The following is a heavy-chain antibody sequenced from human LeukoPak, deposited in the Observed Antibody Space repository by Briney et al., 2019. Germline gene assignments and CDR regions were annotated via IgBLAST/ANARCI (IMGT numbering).Heavy chain of an antibody. CDR3: ARGGGLDV. D-gene: IGHD3-16*01. V-gene: IGHV3-7*03. CDR1: GFTFSSYW. Sequence: HPGGSLRLSCAASGFTFSSYWMNWARQAPGKGLEWVASIKHNGNVNYYVDSVKGRFTISRDNAKNSLYLQMSNLRAEDTAVYFCARGGGLDVWGQGATVTVSS. J-gene: IGHJ6*02. CDR2: IKHNGNVN.